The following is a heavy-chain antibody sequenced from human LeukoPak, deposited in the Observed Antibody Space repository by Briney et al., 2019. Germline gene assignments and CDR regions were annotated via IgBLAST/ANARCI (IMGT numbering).Heavy chain of an antibody. D-gene: IGHD2/OR15-2a*01. CDR1: GFTFSTYW. Sequence: PGGSLRPSCAASGFTFSTYWMSWVRQAPGRGLEWVANINRDGSEKYYGDPVKGRFTISRDNAENSLFLQMNSLRADDTAVYYCAKWGPYCNSNYCPALDYWGQGALVTVSS. J-gene: IGHJ4*02. CDR3: AKWGPYCNSNYCPALDY. CDR2: INRDGSEK. V-gene: IGHV3-7*01.